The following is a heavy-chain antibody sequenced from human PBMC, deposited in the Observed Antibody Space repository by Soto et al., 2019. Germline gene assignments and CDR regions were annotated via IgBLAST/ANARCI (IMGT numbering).Heavy chain of an antibody. CDR1: GFTFRIYS. J-gene: IGHJ6*02. Sequence: PGGSLRLSCAASGFTFRIYSMSWVRHAPGKGLEWVANIKQDGGEKDYVDSVRGRFTISRDNARNSLYLQMSSLRADDTAVYHCARVRPRDCQDSSGYYYYNYGLDAWGQGTTVTVSS. CDR2: IKQDGGEK. CDR3: ARVRPRDCQDSSGYYYYNYGLDA. D-gene: IGHD3-22*01. V-gene: IGHV3-7*01.